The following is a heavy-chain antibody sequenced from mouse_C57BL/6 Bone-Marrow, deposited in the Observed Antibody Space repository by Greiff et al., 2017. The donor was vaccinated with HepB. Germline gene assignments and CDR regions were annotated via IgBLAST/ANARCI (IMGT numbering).Heavy chain of an antibody. V-gene: IGHV1-69*01. J-gene: IGHJ1*03. CDR2: IDPSDSYT. CDR1: GYTFTSYW. Sequence: VKLQQPGAELVMPGASVKLSCKASGYTFTSYWMHWVKQRPGQGLEWIGEIDPSDSYTNYNQKFKGKTTLTVDKSSSTAYMQLSSLTSEDSAVYYCARYNYGREGWYFDVWGTGTTVTVSS. CDR3: ARYNYGREGWYFDV. D-gene: IGHD1-1*01.